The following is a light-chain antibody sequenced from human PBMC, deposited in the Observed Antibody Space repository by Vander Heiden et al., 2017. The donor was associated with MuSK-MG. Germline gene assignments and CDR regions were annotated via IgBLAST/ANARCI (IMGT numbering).Light chain of an antibody. CDR2: VAS. V-gene: IGKV1-39*01. CDR3: QQSHSSSYT. J-gene: IGKJ2*01. Sequence: DIQMTQSPSSLSASVGDRITITCRASQTIRSHLNWYQQKPGNPPKLLIYVASTLQSGVPSRFSGSGSRTDFTLTISSLQPDDFATYYCQQSHSSSYTFGQGTKLEIK. CDR1: QTIRSH.